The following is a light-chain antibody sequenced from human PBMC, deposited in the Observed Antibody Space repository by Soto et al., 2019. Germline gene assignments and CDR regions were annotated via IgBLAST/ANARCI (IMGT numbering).Light chain of an antibody. CDR3: SSYRNGGTLI. Sequence: QSALTQPPSASGSPGQSVTISCTGTSSDIGGYNFVSWYQQHPGKAPKLMIDEVNKRPSGVPDRFSGSKSGNTASLTVSGLQAEDEADYYCSSYRNGGTLIFGGGTQLTVL. CDR2: EVN. V-gene: IGLV2-8*01. J-gene: IGLJ2*01. CDR1: SSDIGGYNF.